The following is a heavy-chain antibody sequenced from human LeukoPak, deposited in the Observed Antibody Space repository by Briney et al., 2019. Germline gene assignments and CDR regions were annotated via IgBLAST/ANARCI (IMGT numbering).Heavy chain of an antibody. CDR3: AREWRGSGDY. CDR1: GFTFSSFR. CDR2: ISSTSRNI. J-gene: IGHJ4*02. Sequence: GGSLSLSCSASGFTFSSFRMFWVRQAPGKGLEWLSYISSTSRNIYYADSVKGRFTVSRDNAKNSLFLQMNSLRAEDTAIYYCAREWRGSGDYWGQGTLVTVSS. D-gene: IGHD3-10*01. V-gene: IGHV3-48*04.